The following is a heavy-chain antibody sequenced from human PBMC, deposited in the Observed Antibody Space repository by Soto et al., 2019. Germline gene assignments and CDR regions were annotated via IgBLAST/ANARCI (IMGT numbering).Heavy chain of an antibody. CDR1: GGSISSYY. V-gene: IGHV4-59*01. Sequence: PSETLSLTCTVSGGSISSYYWSWIRQPPGKGLERIGYIYYSGSTNYNPSLKSRVTISVDTSKNQFSLKLSSVTAADTAVYYCARALILTGYYIHDAFDIWGQGTMVTVSS. CDR3: ARALILTGYYIHDAFDI. D-gene: IGHD3-9*01. CDR2: IYYSGST. J-gene: IGHJ3*02.